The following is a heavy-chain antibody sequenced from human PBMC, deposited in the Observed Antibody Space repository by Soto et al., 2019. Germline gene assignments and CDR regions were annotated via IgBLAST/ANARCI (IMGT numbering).Heavy chain of an antibody. CDR2: ISCSGGST. V-gene: IGHV3-23*01. CDR3: AKRYGYFDY. J-gene: IGHJ4*02. Sequence: EVQLLESGGGLVQPGGSLRLSCAASVFTFSSYAMSWVRQAPGKGLEWVSAISCSGGSTYYAYSVKGRLTISRDNSKNTLYLQMNSLRAEDTAVYYCAKRYGYFDYWGQGTLVTVAS. CDR1: VFTFSSYA. D-gene: IGHD1-20*01.